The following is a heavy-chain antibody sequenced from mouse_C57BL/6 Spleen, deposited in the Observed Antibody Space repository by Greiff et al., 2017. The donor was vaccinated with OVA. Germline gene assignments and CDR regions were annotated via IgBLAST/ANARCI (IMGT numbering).Heavy chain of an antibody. CDR3: ARGDSTYWYFDV. CDR2: INPSNGGT. V-gene: IGHV1-53*01. CDR1: GYTFTSYW. D-gene: IGHD2-5*01. Sequence: QVQLQQPGTELVKPGASVKLSCKASGYTFTSYWMHWVKQRPGQGLEWIGNINPSNGGTNYNEKVKSKATLTVDKSSSTAYMQLSSLTSEDSAVYYCARGDSTYWYFDVWGTGTTVTVSS. J-gene: IGHJ1*03.